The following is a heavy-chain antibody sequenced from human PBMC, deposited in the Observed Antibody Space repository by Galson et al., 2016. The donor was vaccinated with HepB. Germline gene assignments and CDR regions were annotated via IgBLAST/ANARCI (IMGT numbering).Heavy chain of an antibody. D-gene: IGHD1-1*01. V-gene: IGHV3-20*04. CDR3: ARDRASSGIWDYGMDV. CDR2: INWNGGGT. Sequence: SLRLSCAASGFNFDDYGMSWVRQVPGKGLEWVSGINWNGGGTGYADSVKGRFTISRDNAKNSLYLQMNSLKGEDTALYYCARDRASSGIWDYGMDVWGQGTTVTVSS. CDR1: GFNFDDYG. J-gene: IGHJ6*02.